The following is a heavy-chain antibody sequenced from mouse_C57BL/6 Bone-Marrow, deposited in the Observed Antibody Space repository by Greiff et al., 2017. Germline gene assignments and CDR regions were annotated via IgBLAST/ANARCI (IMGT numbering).Heavy chain of an antibody. D-gene: IGHD1-1*01. V-gene: IGHV1-61*01. CDR1: GYTFTGYC. Sequence: VQLQQSGAELVRPGASVKLSCKASGYTFTGYCMDWVKQRPGQGLEWIGKIYPEDGETNYTPKFKGKATMTADKSSSTAYMQLSSLTSEDSAVYYCARERDILPWCAYWGQGTLVTVSA. CDR3: ARERDILPWCAY. CDR2: IYPEDGET. J-gene: IGHJ3*01.